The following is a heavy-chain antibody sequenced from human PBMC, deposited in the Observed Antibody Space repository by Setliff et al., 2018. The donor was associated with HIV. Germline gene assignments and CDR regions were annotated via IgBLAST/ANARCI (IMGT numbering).Heavy chain of an antibody. V-gene: IGHV4-38-2*02. CDR3: ARSRWLSNTAYYFDF. Sequence: SETLSLTCSVSNFSIGSGYYWGWIRLPPGERPEWIGSMYYVGSTYYHPSFESRSSISIDTSENTLSLSLTSVTVADTAVYFCARSRWLSNTAYYFDFWGRGRLVTVS. J-gene: IGHJ4*02. CDR1: NFSIGSGYY. CDR2: MYYVGST. D-gene: IGHD3-10*01.